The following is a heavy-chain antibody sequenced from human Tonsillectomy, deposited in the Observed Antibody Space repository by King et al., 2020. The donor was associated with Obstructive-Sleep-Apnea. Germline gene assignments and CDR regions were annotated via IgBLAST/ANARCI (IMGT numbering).Heavy chain of an antibody. D-gene: IGHD2-2*01. CDR3: ASPDIVVP. CDR2: INHSGST. CDR1: GGSFSGYY. J-gene: IGHJ5*02. Sequence: VRLQQWGAGLLKPSETLSLTCAVYGGSFSGYYWSWIRQPPGKGLEWIGEINHSGSTNYNPSLKSRVTISVDTSKNQFSLKLSPVTAADTAVYYCASPDIVVPWGQGTLVTVSS. V-gene: IGHV4-34*01.